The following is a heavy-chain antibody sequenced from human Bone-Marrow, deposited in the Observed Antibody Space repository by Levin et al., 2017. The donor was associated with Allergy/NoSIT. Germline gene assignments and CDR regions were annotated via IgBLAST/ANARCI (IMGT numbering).Heavy chain of an antibody. V-gene: IGHV4-31*03. CDR1: GGSISSGNNY. CDR3: ARGITL. Sequence: SETLSLTCSVTGGSISSGNNYWTWIRQHPGKGLEWIGYTYNSGSTFYNPSLKSRVSIAEDTSKNQFSLKMTSVTAADTGVYYCARGITLWGQGTTVIVSS. J-gene: IGHJ6*02. D-gene: IGHD3-10*01. CDR2: TYNSGST.